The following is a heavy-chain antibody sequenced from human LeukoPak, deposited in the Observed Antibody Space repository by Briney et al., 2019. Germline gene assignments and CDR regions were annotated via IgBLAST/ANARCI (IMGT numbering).Heavy chain of an antibody. CDR2: IYTSGST. J-gene: IGHJ3*02. V-gene: IGHV4-61*02. CDR1: GGSISSGSYY. D-gene: IGHD2-15*01. CDR3: ARVPLGYCSGGSCPRDAFDI. Sequence: SETLSLTCTVSGGSISSGSYYWSWIRQPAGKGLEWIGRIYTSGSTNYNPSLKSRVTISVDTSKNQFSLKLSSVTAADTAVYYCARVPLGYCSGGSCPRDAFDIWGQGTMVTVSS.